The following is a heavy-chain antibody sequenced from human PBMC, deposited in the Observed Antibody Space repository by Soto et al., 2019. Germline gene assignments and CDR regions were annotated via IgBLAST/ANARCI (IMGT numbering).Heavy chain of an antibody. CDR1: GYTVTSYG. CDR2: ISAYNGNT. V-gene: IGHV1-18*04. CDR3: ARDPTYSSHDAFDI. D-gene: IGHD6-13*01. J-gene: IGHJ3*02. Sequence: GASVKVSCKASGYTVTSYGISCVRQAPGQGLEWMGWISAYNGNTNYAQKLQGRVTMTTDTSTSTAYMELRSLRSDDTAVYYCARDPTYSSHDAFDIWGQGTMVTVSS.